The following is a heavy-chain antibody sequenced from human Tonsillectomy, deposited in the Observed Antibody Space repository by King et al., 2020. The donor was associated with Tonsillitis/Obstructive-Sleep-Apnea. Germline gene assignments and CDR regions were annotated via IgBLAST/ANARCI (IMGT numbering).Heavy chain of an antibody. D-gene: IGHD3-9*01. CDR1: GYTFTSYY. CDR3: ARDHVLTSYDILTGPYYFDY. Sequence: EQLVQSGAEVKKPGASVKVSCKASGYTFTSYYMHWVRQAPGQGLEWMGIINPSGGSTSYAQKFQGRVTMTRDTSTSTVYMELSSLRSEDTAVYYCARDHVLTSYDILTGPYYFDYWGQGTLVTVSS. CDR2: INPSGGST. V-gene: IGHV1-46*01. J-gene: IGHJ4*02.